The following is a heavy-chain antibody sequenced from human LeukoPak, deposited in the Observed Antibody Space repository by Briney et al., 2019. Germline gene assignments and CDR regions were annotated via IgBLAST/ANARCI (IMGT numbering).Heavy chain of an antibody. D-gene: IGHD1-26*01. V-gene: IGHV1-18*04. Sequence: GASVKVSCKASGYTFTGYYMHWVRQAPGQGLEWMGWISAYNGNTNYAQKLQGRVTMTTDTSTSTAYMELRSLRSDDTAVYYCARDRRIVGATTRSDYWGQGTLVTVSS. J-gene: IGHJ4*02. CDR3: ARDRRIVGATTRSDY. CDR2: ISAYNGNT. CDR1: GYTFTGYY.